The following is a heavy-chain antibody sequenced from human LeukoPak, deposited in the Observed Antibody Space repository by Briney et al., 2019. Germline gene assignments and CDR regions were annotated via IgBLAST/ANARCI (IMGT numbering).Heavy chain of an antibody. D-gene: IGHD3-10*01. J-gene: IGHJ4*02. V-gene: IGHV4-34*01. CDR2: INHSGST. CDR3: ARGYYYGSGSPFDY. CDR1: GGLFSGYY. Sequence: SETLSLTCAVYGGLFSGYYWSWIRQPPGKGLEWIGEINHSGSTNYNPSLKSRVTISVDTSKNQFSLKLSSVTAADTAVYYCARGYYYGSGSPFDYWGQGTLVTVSS.